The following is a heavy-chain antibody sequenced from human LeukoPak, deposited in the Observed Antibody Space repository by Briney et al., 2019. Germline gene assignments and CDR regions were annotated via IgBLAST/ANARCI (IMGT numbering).Heavy chain of an antibody. J-gene: IGHJ3*02. Sequence: SETLSLTCTVSGGSVSSGSYYWSWIRQPAGKGLEWIGRIYTSGSTNYNPSLKSRVTISVDTSKNQFSLKLSSVTAADTAVYYCARPPGRTGAFDIWGQGTMVTVSS. V-gene: IGHV4-61*02. CDR3: ARPPGRTGAFDI. CDR2: IYTSGST. D-gene: IGHD3-10*01. CDR1: GGSVSSGSYY.